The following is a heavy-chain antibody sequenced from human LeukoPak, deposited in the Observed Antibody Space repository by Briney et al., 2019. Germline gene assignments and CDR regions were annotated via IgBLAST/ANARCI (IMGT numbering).Heavy chain of an antibody. Sequence: GGSLRLSCAASGFTFNRYWMHWVRQAPGKGLVWVSRINSEGSGTSYADSVKGRFTISRDNAKNTLYLQMNSLKTEDTAVYYCTTDHPHYDYVWGSYGVTYYFDYWGQGTLVTVSS. CDR2: INSEGSGT. J-gene: IGHJ4*02. CDR1: GFTFNRYW. CDR3: TTDHPHYDYVWGSYGVTYYFDY. D-gene: IGHD3-16*01. V-gene: IGHV3-74*01.